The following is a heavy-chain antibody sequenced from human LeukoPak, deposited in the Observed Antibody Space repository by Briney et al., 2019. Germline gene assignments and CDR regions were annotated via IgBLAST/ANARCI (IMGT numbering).Heavy chain of an antibody. Sequence: GGSLRLSCAASGFTFSSYEMNWVRQAPGKGLEWVSYISSSGSTIYYADSVKGRFTISRDNAKNSLYLQMNSLRAEDTAVYYCARNSGDSSGYYYDGGAYFDYWGQGTLVTVSS. CDR3: ARNSGDSSGYYYDGGAYFDY. V-gene: IGHV3-48*03. D-gene: IGHD3-22*01. CDR1: GFTFSSYE. J-gene: IGHJ4*02. CDR2: ISSSGSTI.